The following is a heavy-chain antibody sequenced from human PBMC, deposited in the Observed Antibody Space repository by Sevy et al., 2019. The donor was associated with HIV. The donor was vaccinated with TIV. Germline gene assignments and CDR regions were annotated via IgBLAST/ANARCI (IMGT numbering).Heavy chain of an antibody. CDR3: ARERTRWQQLVEYYLGMDV. CDR1: GYTFNTYG. V-gene: IGHV1-18*01. D-gene: IGHD6-13*01. Sequence: ASVKVSCKASGYTFNTYGISWVRQAPGQGLEWMGWISSYYGNKNFAQKFQGRVTMTTDTITNTAYMELTSLSPDDTAVYYCARERTRWQQLVEYYLGMDVWGQGTPVTVSS. J-gene: IGHJ6*02. CDR2: ISSYYGNK.